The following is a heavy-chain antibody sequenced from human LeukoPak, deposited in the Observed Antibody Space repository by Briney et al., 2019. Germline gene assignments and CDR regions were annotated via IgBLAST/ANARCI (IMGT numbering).Heavy chain of an antibody. J-gene: IGHJ4*02. V-gene: IGHV3-21*01. CDR2: MSSGGTYI. CDR3: ARDRPTGASRVFVVQ. Sequence: GGSLRLSCTASGFTFSNHAMTWIRQAPGKGLEWVSSMSSGGTYIYYADSVRGRFTISRDNAKNSLYLVMNSLRAEDTATYYCARDRPTGASRVFVVQWGQGTLVTVSS. CDR1: GFTFSNHA. D-gene: IGHD2-15*01.